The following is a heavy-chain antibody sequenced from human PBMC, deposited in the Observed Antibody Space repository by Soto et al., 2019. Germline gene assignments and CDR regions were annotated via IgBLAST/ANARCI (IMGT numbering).Heavy chain of an antibody. CDR1: GGSSSGYY. CDR3: AREGGGSSSLFDY. CDR2: INHSGST. D-gene: IGHD6-6*01. Sequence: SETLSLTCAVYGGSSSGYYWSWIRQPPGKGLEWIGEINHSGSTNYNPSLKSRVTISVDTSKNQFSLKLSSVTAADTAVYYCAREGGGSSSLFDYWGQGTLVTVSS. V-gene: IGHV4-34*01. J-gene: IGHJ4*02.